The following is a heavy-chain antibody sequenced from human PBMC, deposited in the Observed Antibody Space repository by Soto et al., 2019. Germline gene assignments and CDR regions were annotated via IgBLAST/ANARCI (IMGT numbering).Heavy chain of an antibody. V-gene: IGHV4-30-4*01. CDR3: ASVANNYDFWSGYYHPYGMDV. D-gene: IGHD3-3*01. Sequence: SETLSLTCTVSGGSISSGDYYWSWIRQPPGKGLEWIGYIYYSGSTYYNPSLKSRVTISVDTSKNQFSLKLSSVTAADTAVYYCASVANNYDFWSGYYHPYGMDVWGQGTTVTVSS. CDR1: GGSISSGDYY. CDR2: IYYSGST. J-gene: IGHJ6*02.